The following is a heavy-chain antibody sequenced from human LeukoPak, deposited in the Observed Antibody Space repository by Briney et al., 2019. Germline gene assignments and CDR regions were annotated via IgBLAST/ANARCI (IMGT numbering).Heavy chain of an antibody. CDR3: ARVSPYYGSGSYYASP. CDR2: MNPNSGNT. CDR1: GYTFTSYD. J-gene: IGHJ5*02. Sequence: GASVKVSCKASGYTFTSYDINWVRQATGQGLEWMGWMNPNSGNTGYAQKFQGRVTMTRNTSIGTAYMELSSLRSEDTAVYYCARVSPYYGSGSYYASPWGQGTLVTASS. V-gene: IGHV1-8*01. D-gene: IGHD3-10*01.